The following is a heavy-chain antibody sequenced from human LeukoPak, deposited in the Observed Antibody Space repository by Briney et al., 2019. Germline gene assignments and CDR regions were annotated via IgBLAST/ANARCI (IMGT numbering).Heavy chain of an antibody. Sequence: ASVKVSCKASGYTFTSYYMHWVRQAPGQGLEWMGWINPNSGGTNYAQKFQGWVTMTRDTSISTAYMELSRLRSDDTAVYYCSIFEYYYGMDVWGQGTTVTVSS. V-gene: IGHV1-2*04. J-gene: IGHJ6*02. CDR2: INPNSGGT. CDR1: GYTFTSYY. CDR3: SIFEYYYGMDV. D-gene: IGHD3-3*01.